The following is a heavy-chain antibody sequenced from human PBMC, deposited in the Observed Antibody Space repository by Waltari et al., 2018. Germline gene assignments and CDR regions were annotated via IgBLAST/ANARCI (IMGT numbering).Heavy chain of an antibody. J-gene: IGHJ4*02. Sequence: QVHLVQSGAEVKKPGASEKVSCKAAGYTFTGYYKHWVRKAPGQGLEWMGWFNPKNGGTNCAQEFQGRFTMTRETSISTAYMELASLSSGDTAVYYCARVPSRFGEFTPMNYFDSWGQGPLVTVSS. D-gene: IGHD3-10*01. CDR2: FNPKNGGT. V-gene: IGHV1-2*02. CDR3: ARVPSRFGEFTPMNYFDS. CDR1: GYTFTGYY.